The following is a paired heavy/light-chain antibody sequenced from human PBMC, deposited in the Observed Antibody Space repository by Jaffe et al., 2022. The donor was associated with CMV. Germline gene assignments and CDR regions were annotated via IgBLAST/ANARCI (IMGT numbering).Heavy chain of an antibody. CDR2: IKQDGSEK. CDR1: GFTFSSYW. J-gene: IGHJ6*02. V-gene: IGHV3-7*01. D-gene: IGHD2-2*01. CDR3: ARDQTGYCSSTSCYRDYYYYGMDV. Sequence: EVQLVESGGGLVQPGGSLRLSCAASGFTFSSYWMSWVRQAPGKGLEWVANIKQDGSEKYYVDSVKGRFTISRDNAKNSLYLQMNSLRAEDTAVYYCARDQTGYCSSTSCYRDYYYYGMDVWGQGTTVTVSS.
Light chain of an antibody. CDR1: QSISSY. V-gene: IGKV1-39*01. Sequence: DIQMTQSPSSLSASVGDRVTITCRASQSISSYLNWYQQKPGKAPKLLIYAASSLQSGVPSRFSGSGSGTDFTLTISSLQPEDFATYYCQQSYSTSSTFGQGTKVEIK. CDR2: AAS. J-gene: IGKJ1*01. CDR3: QQSYSTSST.